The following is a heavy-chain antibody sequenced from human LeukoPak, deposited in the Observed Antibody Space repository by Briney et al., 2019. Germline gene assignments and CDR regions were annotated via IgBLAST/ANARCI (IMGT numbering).Heavy chain of an antibody. V-gene: IGHV4-34*01. J-gene: IGHJ4*02. CDR2: INHSGST. CDR1: GGSFSGYY. CDR3: AQGIVVVPAASVFKTATVLSY. Sequence: PSETLSLTCAVSGGSFSGYYWSWIRQPPGKGLEWIWEINHSGSTNYNPSLKSRVTISVDTSKNQFSLKLSSVTAADTAVYYCAQGIVVVPAASVFKTATVLSYWGQGTLVTVSS. D-gene: IGHD2-2*01.